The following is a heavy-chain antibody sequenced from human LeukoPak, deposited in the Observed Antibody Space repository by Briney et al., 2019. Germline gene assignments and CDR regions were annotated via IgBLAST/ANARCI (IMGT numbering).Heavy chain of an antibody. CDR1: GFTFSSYG. J-gene: IGHJ4*02. Sequence: GGSLRLSCAASGFTFSSYGMHWVRQAPGKGLEWVAFIRYDTGNEYYADSVEGRFTISRDNSKNTLYLQMNSLRAEDTAVYYCARARPDTMIVTNLDYWGQGTLVTVSS. CDR3: ARARPDTMIVTNLDY. V-gene: IGHV3-30*02. D-gene: IGHD3-22*01. CDR2: IRYDTGNE.